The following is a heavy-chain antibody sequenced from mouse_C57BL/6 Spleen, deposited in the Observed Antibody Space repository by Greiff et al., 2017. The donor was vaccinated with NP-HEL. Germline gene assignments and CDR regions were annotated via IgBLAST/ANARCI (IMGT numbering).Heavy chain of an antibody. V-gene: IGHV3-6*01. CDR2: ISYDGSN. D-gene: IGHD1-1*01. J-gene: IGHJ3*01. Sequence: EVQLQQSGPGLVKPSQSLSLSCPATGYSITSGYYWNWIRQFPGNKLEWMGYISYDGSNNYNPSLKNRISITRDPSKNQSFLKLNSVTTEDTATYYCANYYGGFAYWGQGTLVTVSA. CDR1: GYSITSGYY. CDR3: ANYYGGFAY.